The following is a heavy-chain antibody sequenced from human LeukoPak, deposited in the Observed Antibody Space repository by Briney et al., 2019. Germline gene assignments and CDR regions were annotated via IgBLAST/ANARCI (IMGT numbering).Heavy chain of an antibody. D-gene: IGHD2-8*01. Sequence: SVKVSCTASGYTFTAGYYIHWVRQAPGQGLGWMGRINSYSGGTNYALKFQGRVTMTRDTSMSTAYMDLSSLTSDDTAVYFCVRDNGAYWGQGTLVTVSS. CDR3: VRDNGAY. CDR1: GYTFTAGYY. J-gene: IGHJ4*02. V-gene: IGHV1-2*06. CDR2: INSYSGGT.